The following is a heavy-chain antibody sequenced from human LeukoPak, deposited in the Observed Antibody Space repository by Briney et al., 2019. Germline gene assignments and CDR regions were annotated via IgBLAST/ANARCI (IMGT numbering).Heavy chain of an antibody. CDR2: VNHSGST. CDR1: GGSFSGYY. D-gene: IGHD2/OR15-2a*01. V-gene: IGHV4-34*01. J-gene: IGHJ6*03. Sequence: SETLSLTCAVYGGSFSGYYWSWIRQPPGKGLEWIGEVNHSGSTNYNPSLKSRVTISVDTSKNQFSLKLSSVTAADTAVYYCARSFLYYYYCVDVWGKGTTVTVSS. CDR3: ARSFLYYYYCVDV.